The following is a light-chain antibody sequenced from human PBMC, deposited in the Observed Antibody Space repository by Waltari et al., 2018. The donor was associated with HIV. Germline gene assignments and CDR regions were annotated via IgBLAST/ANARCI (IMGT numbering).Light chain of an antibody. CDR3: SSDAGSNKYVV. Sequence: QSALTQPPSASGSPGQPVSISCTGPRSAVGGYNDVSWYQQHPGKAPKLIIYEFNKRPAGVPQRFSGSKSGNTASLTVAGLQADDEADYDCSSDAGSNKYVVFGGGTKLTV. CDR2: EFN. CDR1: RSAVGGYND. J-gene: IGLJ2*01. V-gene: IGLV2-8*01.